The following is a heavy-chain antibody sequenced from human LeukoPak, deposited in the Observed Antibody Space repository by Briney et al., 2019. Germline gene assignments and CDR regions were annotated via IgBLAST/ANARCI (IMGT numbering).Heavy chain of an antibody. J-gene: IGHJ4*02. CDR1: GFTFSSYS. Sequence: GGSLRLSCAASGFTFSSYSMNWVRQAPGKGLEWVSSISSSSSYIYYADSVKGRFTISRDNAKNSLYLQMNSLRAEDTAVYYCARERYGDYGFDYWGQGTLVTVSS. CDR2: ISSSSSYI. CDR3: ARERYGDYGFDY. D-gene: IGHD4-17*01. V-gene: IGHV3-21*01.